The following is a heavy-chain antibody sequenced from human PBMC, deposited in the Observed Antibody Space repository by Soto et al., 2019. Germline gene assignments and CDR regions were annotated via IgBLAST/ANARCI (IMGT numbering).Heavy chain of an antibody. CDR1: GYSFTSYW. Sequence: PGESLKISCKGSGYSFTSYWIGWVRQKPGKGLEWMGTIYPGDSDTRYSPPFQGQVIFSADKSISTAYLQWSSLKASDTAMYYCARGYSSSSYHYYRMDVWGQGTTVTVSS. V-gene: IGHV5-51*01. J-gene: IGHJ6*02. CDR3: ARGYSSSSYHYYRMDV. CDR2: IYPGDSDT. D-gene: IGHD6-13*01.